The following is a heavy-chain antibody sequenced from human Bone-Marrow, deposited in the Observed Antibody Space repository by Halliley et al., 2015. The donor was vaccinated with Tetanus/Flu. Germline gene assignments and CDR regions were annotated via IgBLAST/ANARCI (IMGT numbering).Heavy chain of an antibody. J-gene: IGHJ4*02. V-gene: IGHV4-4*02. D-gene: IGHD3-10*01. CDR3: ARLFYGSGTYSFDY. CDR2: THQRGSG. Sequence: EWLGKTHQRGSGNHNPSLKVRVPISVDKSKNQFSLTLSSVTAADTAVYYCARLFYGSGTYSFDYWGQGTLVTVSS.